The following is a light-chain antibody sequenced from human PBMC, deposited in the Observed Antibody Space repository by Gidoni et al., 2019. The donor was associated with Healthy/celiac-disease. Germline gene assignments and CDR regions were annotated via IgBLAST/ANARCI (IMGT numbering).Light chain of an antibody. V-gene: IGKV1-39*01. CDR1: QSISSF. Sequence: DIQMTHSPSTLSASVGDRVTITCRASQSISSFLDWYQQKPGRAPKLLIYAASSLQSGVPSRFSGSASGTDFTLTISSLQPEDFATYYCQQNYSTPFTFGPGTKVEIK. CDR2: AAS. J-gene: IGKJ3*01. CDR3: QQNYSTPFT.